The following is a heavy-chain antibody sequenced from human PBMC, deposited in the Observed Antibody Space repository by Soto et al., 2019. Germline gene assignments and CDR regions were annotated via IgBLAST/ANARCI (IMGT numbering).Heavy chain of an antibody. CDR3: VSQRTTVPTQAYFDY. CDR2: VYYRGIS. CDR1: GGSVTNSIYY. Sequence: SETLSLTCTVSGGSVTNSIYYWGWIGHSPGKGLEWIGSVYYRGISYSKSSVKSRVTISVDTSKNRFSLSLNSVTASDTAVYFCVSQRTTVPTQAYFDYWGPGALVTSPQ. J-gene: IGHJ4*02. V-gene: IGHV4-39*01. D-gene: IGHD4-17*01.